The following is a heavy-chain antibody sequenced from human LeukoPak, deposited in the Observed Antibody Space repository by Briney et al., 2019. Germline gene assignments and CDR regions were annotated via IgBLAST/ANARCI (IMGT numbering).Heavy chain of an antibody. CDR1: GGTFNSYA. D-gene: IGHD6-19*01. Sequence: PVKVSCKASGGTFNSYAISWVRQAPGQGLEWMGGIIPIFGTANYAQKFQGRVTITADESTSTAYMELSSLRSEDTAVYYCASRADIASGWYKGGDQFDYWGQGTLVTVSS. CDR2: IIPIFGTA. CDR3: ASRADIASGWYKGGDQFDY. J-gene: IGHJ4*02. V-gene: IGHV1-69*13.